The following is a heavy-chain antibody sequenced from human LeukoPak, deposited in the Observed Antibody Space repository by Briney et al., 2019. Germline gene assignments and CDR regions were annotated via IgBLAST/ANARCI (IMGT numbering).Heavy chain of an antibody. CDR1: GGSFSGYY. V-gene: IGHV4-34*01. CDR2: INHSGST. J-gene: IGHJ4*02. Sequence: PSETPSLTCAVYGGSFSGYYWSWIRQPPGKGLEWIGEINHSGSTNYNPSLKCRVTISVDTSKNQFSLKLSSVTAADTAVYYCARGATVVTSVDYWGQGTLVTVSS. CDR3: ARGATVVTSVDY. D-gene: IGHD4-23*01.